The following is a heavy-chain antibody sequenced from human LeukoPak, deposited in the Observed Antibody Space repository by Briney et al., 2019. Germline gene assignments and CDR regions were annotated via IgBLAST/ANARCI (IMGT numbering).Heavy chain of an antibody. V-gene: IGHV4-59*01. Sequence: SETLSLTCTVSGGSISSYYWSWLRQPPPKGLEGMGYIYYTGSTNYNPSPTSQGTISVDTSKNQFSLKLSSVTAADTAVYYCARGRKYTSGYRVTELGSGYSDYWGQGTLVTVSS. CDR2: IYYTGST. CDR3: ARGRKYTSGYRVTELGSGYSDY. J-gene: IGHJ4*02. CDR1: GGSISSYY. D-gene: IGHD5-18*01.